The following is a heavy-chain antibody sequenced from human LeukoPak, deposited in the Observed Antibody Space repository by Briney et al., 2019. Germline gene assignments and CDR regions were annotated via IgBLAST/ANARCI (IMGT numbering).Heavy chain of an antibody. V-gene: IGHV4-59*01. D-gene: IGHD3-10*01. J-gene: IGHJ5*02. CDR1: GGSISSYY. CDR2: IYYSGST. Sequence: SETLSLTCTVSGGSISSYYWSWIRQPPGKGLEWIGYIYYSGSTNYNPSLKSRVTMSIDTSRNQISLKLTSVTAADTAVYYCARDYADYYGSGSYSHNWFDPWGQGTLVTVSS. CDR3: ARDYADYYGSGSYSHNWFDP.